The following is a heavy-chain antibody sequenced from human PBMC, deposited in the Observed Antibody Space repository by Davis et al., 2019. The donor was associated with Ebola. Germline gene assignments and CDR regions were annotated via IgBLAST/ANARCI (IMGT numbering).Heavy chain of an antibody. J-gene: IGHJ4*02. CDR2: IYYSGST. CDR3: ARQFKDIVLMVYAPYYFDY. D-gene: IGHD2-8*01. Sequence: CTVSGGSISSYYWSWIRQPPGKGLEWIGYIYYSGSTNYNPSLKSRVTISVDTSKNQFSLKLSSVTAADTAVYYCARQFKDIVLMVYAPYYFDYWGQGTLVTVSS. CDR1: GGSISSYY. V-gene: IGHV4-59*08.